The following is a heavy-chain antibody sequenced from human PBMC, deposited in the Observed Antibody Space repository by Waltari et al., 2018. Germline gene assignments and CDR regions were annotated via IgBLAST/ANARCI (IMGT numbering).Heavy chain of an antibody. CDR3: ARGSCGRLVGFWSGPCVRFDP. D-gene: IGHD3-3*01. V-gene: IGHV4-34*01. Sequence: QEQLQQWGAGLLTPSDTLSLPCAVYGWSFLGYSLRRLPPPPVHEREWIGENNQSGRTNYNPSRKSRVTISVDTSKNQFSLKLSSVTAADTGVYYCARGSCGRLVGFWSGPCVRFDPWGQGTLVTVSS. J-gene: IGHJ5*02. CDR2: NNQSGRT. CDR1: GWSFLGYS.